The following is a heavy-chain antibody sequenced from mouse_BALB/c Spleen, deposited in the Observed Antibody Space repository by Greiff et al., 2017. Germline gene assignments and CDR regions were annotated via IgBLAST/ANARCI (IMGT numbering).Heavy chain of an antibody. D-gene: IGHD2-2*01. Sequence: EVMLVESGGGLVQPGGSMKLSCVASGFTFSSYWMSWVRQSPEKGLEWVAEIRLKSDNYATHYAESVKGKFTISRDDSKSRLYLQMNSLRAEDTGIYYCTRWLRAYWGQGTLVTVSA. CDR1: GFTFSSYW. CDR2: IRLKSDNYAT. J-gene: IGHJ3*01. V-gene: IGHV6-6*02. CDR3: TRWLRAY.